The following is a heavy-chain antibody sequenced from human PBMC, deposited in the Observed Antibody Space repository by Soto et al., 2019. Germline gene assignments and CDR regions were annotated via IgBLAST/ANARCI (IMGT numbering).Heavy chain of an antibody. Sequence: QVQLVQSGGEVKKPGASVKVSCKTSGYTFTRYGISWVRQAPGQGLEWMGWVSTYNGKTEYVQRLQGRVTMTADTSTNTAYMELKSLRSDDTAMYFCTIYAGGPTAFDYWGRGTLVTVSS. CDR1: GYTFTRYG. D-gene: IGHD2-2*01. CDR2: VSTYNGKT. CDR3: TIYAGGPTAFDY. V-gene: IGHV1-18*01. J-gene: IGHJ4*02.